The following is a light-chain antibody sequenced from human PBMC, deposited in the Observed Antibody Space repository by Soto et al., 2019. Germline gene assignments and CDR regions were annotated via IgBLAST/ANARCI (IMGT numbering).Light chain of an antibody. V-gene: IGKV1-5*03. CDR1: QSISSW. CDR3: QYYNNYCWT. CDR2: KTS. Sequence: DIQLTQSPSTRSAYVGDRVTITCRASQSISSWLAWYQQKPGKAPKFLIYKTSNLESGVPSRFSGSGSGTEFTLTISSLQPDDFATYYCQYYNNYCWTFGQGTKVEIK. J-gene: IGKJ1*01.